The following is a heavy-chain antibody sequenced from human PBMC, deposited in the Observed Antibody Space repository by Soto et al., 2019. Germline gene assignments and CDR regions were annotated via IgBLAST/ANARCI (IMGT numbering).Heavy chain of an antibody. Sequence: EGQLLQSGGDLVLPGGSLRLSCAGSGLTLRSYAITWIRQTPEKGLEWVSTISGRSAVPSYADSVNGRFAVSRDNSQNTVYLQMNSLRPDDTATYYCAKGGPITGGFDPWGQGSLVTVSS. CDR1: GLTLRSYA. CDR2: ISGRSAVP. D-gene: IGHD3-16*01. CDR3: AKGGPITGGFDP. J-gene: IGHJ5*02. V-gene: IGHV3-23*01.